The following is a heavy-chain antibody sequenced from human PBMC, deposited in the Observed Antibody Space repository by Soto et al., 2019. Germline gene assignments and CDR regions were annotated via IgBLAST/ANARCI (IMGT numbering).Heavy chain of an antibody. J-gene: IGHJ4*02. V-gene: IGHV3-30*18. CDR3: AKDVSRYSYGPLDY. Sequence: QVQLVESGGGVVQPGRSLRLSCAASGFTFSSYGMHWVRQAPGKGLEWVAVISYDGSNKYYADSVKGRFTISRDNSKNTLYLQMNSLRAEDTAVYYCAKDVSRYSYGPLDYWGQGTLVTVSS. CDR2: ISYDGSNK. CDR1: GFTFSSYG. D-gene: IGHD5-18*01.